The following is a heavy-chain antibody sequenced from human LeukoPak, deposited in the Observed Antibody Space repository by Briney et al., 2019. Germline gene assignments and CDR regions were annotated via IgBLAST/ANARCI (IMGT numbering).Heavy chain of an antibody. Sequence: GGSLRLSCAASGFTFSSYSMNWVRQAPGKGLEWVSSISSSSSYIYYADSVKGRFPISRDNAKNSLYLQMNSLRAEDTAVYYCARDPEFYYYYMDVWGKGTTVTVSS. J-gene: IGHJ6*03. CDR2: ISSSSSYI. D-gene: IGHD3-10*01. CDR3: ARDPEFYYYYMDV. V-gene: IGHV3-21*01. CDR1: GFTFSSYS.